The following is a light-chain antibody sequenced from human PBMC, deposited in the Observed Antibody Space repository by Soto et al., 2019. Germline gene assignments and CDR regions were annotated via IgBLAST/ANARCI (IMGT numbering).Light chain of an antibody. V-gene: IGKV3-20*01. CDR3: QQYGRSPRT. CDR2: GAS. Sequence: EIVLTQSPGTLSLSPGERATLSCRASQSVGSSYLAWYQQKPGQTPRLLIYGASSRATGIPDRFSGSGSGTDFTLTISRLEPEDFAMYYCQQYGRSPRTFGQGTKVNIK. J-gene: IGKJ1*01. CDR1: QSVGSSY.